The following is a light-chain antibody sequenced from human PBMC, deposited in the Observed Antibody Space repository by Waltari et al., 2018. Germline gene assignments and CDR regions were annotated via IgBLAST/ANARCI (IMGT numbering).Light chain of an antibody. CDR1: YIGRNR. CDR3: QVWDSDSDHYV. J-gene: IGLJ1*01. V-gene: IGLV3-21*02. CDR2: DDK. Sequence: SYVLTPAPSASVAPGQTARITCEGNYIGRNRVHWYQQRPGQAPVLVVYDDKDRPSGIPDRFSGSNSGNTATLTISRVEAGDEGDYFCQVWDSDSDHYVFASGTKVTVL.